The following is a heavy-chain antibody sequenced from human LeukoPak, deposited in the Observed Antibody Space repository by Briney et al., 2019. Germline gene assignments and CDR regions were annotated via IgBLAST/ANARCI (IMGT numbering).Heavy chain of an antibody. CDR3: ARDRGYDFWSSYHFDY. CDR2: IKQDGSEK. V-gene: IGHV3-7*01. D-gene: IGHD3-3*01. CDR1: GLTFSSYW. Sequence: GGSLRLSCAASGLTFSSYWMSWVRQAPGKGLEWVANIKQDGSEKYYVDSVKGRFTISRDNAKNSLSLQMNSLRAEDTAVYYCARDRGYDFWSSYHFDYWGQGTLVTVSS. J-gene: IGHJ4*02.